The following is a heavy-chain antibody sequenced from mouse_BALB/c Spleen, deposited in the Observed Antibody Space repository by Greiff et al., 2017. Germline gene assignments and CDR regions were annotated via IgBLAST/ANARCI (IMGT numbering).Heavy chain of an antibody. D-gene: IGHD1-2*01. CDR2: IWSGGST. CDR3: ARGTTAGDY. CDR1: GFSLTSYG. Sequence: VQLKESGPGLVQPSQSLSITCTVSGFSLTSYGVHWVRQSPGKGLEWLGVIWSGGSTDYNAAFISRLSISKDNSKSQVFFKMNSLQADDTAIYYCARGTTAGDYWGQGTSVTVSS. J-gene: IGHJ4*01. V-gene: IGHV2-4-1*01.